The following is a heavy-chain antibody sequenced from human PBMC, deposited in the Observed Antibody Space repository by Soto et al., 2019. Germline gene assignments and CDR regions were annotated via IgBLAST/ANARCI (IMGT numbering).Heavy chain of an antibody. J-gene: IGHJ4*02. CDR2: IGTAGYT. CDR3: ARGQEVGAHFFDS. V-gene: IGHV3-13*01. Sequence: GGSLRLSCESSGFTFSGFDMHWFRQPTGKGLDWVSTIGTAGYTYYAVSVKGRFTISRDNAKNSLSLQMNSLRAGDTAVYFCARGQEVGAHFFDSWGQGTQVTVSS. D-gene: IGHD2-15*01. CDR1: GFTFSGFD.